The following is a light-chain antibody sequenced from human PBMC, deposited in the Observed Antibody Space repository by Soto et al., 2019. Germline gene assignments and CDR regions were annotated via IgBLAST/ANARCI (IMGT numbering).Light chain of an antibody. CDR2: DAS. CDR3: QHYDDVLVT. V-gene: IGKV1-33*01. CDR1: QDISVY. J-gene: IGKJ4*01. Sequence: DIQLTQSPSSLSASVGETVTVTCQASQDISVYLNWYQEKPGKAPTLLIYDASNLKTGVPSRFSGLGSGTHLTLTISNLQPEDIATYVCQHYDDVLVTFGGGTTVEI.